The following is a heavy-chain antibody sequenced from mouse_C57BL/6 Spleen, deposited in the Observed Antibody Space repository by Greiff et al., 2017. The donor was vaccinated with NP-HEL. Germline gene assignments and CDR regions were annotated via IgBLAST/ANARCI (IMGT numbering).Heavy chain of an antibody. J-gene: IGHJ4*01. Sequence: EVQLQQSGGGLVQPGGSMKLSCAASGFTFSDAWMDWVRQSPEKGLEWVAEIRNKANNHATYYAESVKGRFTISRDDSKSSVYLQMNSLRAEDTGIYYCTPNWDDYAMDYWGQGTSVTVSS. V-gene: IGHV6-6*01. D-gene: IGHD4-1*01. CDR3: TPNWDDYAMDY. CDR2: IRNKANNHAT. CDR1: GFTFSDAW.